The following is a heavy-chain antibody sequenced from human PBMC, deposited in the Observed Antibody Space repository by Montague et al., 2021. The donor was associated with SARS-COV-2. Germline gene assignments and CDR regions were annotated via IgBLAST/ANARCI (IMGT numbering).Heavy chain of an antibody. CDR3: ARGRAVAVYDY. CDR2: IGSNGGST. J-gene: IGHJ4*02. Sequence: SLSLSCAASGFTFSSYAMHWVRQAPGKGLEYVSAIGSNGGSTYYANSVKGRFTISRDNSKNTLYLQMGSLRAEDMAVYYCARGRAVAVYDYWGQGTLVTVSS. V-gene: IGHV3-64*01. CDR1: GFTFSSYA. D-gene: IGHD6-19*01.